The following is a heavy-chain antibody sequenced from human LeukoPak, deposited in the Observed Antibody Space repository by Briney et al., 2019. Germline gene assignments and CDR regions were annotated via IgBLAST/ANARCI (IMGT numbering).Heavy chain of an antibody. V-gene: IGHV3-30*18. CDR3: AKERLGATTPNPDY. D-gene: IGHD1-26*01. Sequence: PGGSLRLSCAASGFTFSTYGMHWVRQAPGKGLEWGAVISSDGSDKYYTDSVKGRFTISRDNSKNTLYLQMSSLRADDTALYYCAKERLGATTPNPDYWGQGTLVTVSS. CDR2: ISSDGSDK. J-gene: IGHJ4*02. CDR1: GFTFSTYG.